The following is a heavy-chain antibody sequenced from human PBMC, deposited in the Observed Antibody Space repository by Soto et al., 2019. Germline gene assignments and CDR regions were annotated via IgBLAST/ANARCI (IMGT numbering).Heavy chain of an antibody. V-gene: IGHV4-31*03. D-gene: IGHD3-3*01. CDR1: GGSISSGGYY. CDR2: IYYSGST. Sequence: PSETLSLTCTVSGGSISSGGYYWSWIRQHPGKGLEWIGYIYYSGSTYYNPSLKSRVTISVDTSKNQFSLKLSSVTAADTAVYYCARTFITIFGVVTFRYYGMDVWGQGTTVTV. J-gene: IGHJ6*02. CDR3: ARTFITIFGVVTFRYYGMDV.